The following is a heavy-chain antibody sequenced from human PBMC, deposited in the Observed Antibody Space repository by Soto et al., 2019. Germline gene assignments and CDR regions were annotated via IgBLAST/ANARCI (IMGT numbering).Heavy chain of an antibody. CDR1: GYTFTSYG. J-gene: IGHJ6*02. CDR3: ARELGYCISTSCHEAYYYYYYGMAV. Sequence: ASVKVSCKASGYTFTSYGISWVRQAPGQGLEWMGWISAYNGNTNYAQKLQGRVTMTTDTSTSTAYMELRSLRSDDTAVYYCARELGYCISTSCHEAYYYYYYGMAVWGQGTTVTVSS. V-gene: IGHV1-18*01. CDR2: ISAYNGNT. D-gene: IGHD2-2*01.